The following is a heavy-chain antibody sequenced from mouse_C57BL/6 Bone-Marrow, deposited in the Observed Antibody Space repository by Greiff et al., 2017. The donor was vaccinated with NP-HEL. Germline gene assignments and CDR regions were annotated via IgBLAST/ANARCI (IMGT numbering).Heavy chain of an antibody. CDR2: IDPENGDT. CDR1: GFNIKDDY. D-gene: IGHD1-1*01. Sequence: VQLQQSGAELVRPGASVKLSCTASGFNIKDDYMHWVKQRPEQGLEWIGWIDPENGDTEYASKFQGKATLTADTSSNTAYLQLSSLTSEDTDVYYCTTVVAHYYAMDYWGQGTSVTVSS. J-gene: IGHJ4*01. CDR3: TTVVAHYYAMDY. V-gene: IGHV14-4*01.